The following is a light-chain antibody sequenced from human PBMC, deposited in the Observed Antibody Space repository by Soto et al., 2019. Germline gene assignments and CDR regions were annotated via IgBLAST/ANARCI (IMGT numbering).Light chain of an antibody. J-gene: IGLJ1*01. CDR1: SSDVGLYDY. Sequence: QSVLTQPASVSGSPGQSITISCTGTSSDVGLYDYVSWYQQHPGKAPQLMIYAVSNRPSGVSSRFSGSKSGNTASLTISGLQAEDEADYYCSSYTSSNTLEVFGVGTKVTVL. CDR3: SSYTSSNTLEV. CDR2: AVS. V-gene: IGLV2-14*01.